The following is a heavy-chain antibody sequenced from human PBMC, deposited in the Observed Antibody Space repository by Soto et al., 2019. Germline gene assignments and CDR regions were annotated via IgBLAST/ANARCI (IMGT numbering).Heavy chain of an antibody. J-gene: IGHJ4*02. CDR2: VNPILSMS. V-gene: IGHV1-69*02. CDR3: ATSYGSGYRAFDY. CDR1: GDTFSFST. D-gene: IGHD3-10*01. Sequence: GASVKVSSKAPGDTFSFSTIKWVRQAPGLGLEWMGRVNPILSMSNYAQKFQGRVTMTADKSTSTAYMELRSLRSEDTAFYYCATSYGSGYRAFDYWGQGALVTVSS.